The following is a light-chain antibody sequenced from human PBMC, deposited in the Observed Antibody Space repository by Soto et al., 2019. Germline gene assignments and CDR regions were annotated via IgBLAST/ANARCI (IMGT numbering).Light chain of an antibody. CDR3: QHYNSYSEA. J-gene: IGKJ1*01. CDR1: QTISSW. CDR2: KAS. Sequence: DIQMTQSPSTLSGSGGDRVTITCRASQTISSWLAWYQEKPGKAPKLLIYKASTLKSGVPSRFSGSGSGTESTLISSSLQPDEFATYYCQHYNSYSEAFGQGTKVELK. V-gene: IGKV1-5*03.